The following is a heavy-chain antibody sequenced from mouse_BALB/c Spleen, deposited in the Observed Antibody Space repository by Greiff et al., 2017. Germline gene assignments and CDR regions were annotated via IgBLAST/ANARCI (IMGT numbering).Heavy chain of an antibody. Sequence: EVKVVESGPSLVKPSQTLSLTCSVTGDSITSGYWNWIRKFPGNKLEYMGYISYSGSTYYNPSLKSRISITRDTSKNQYYLQLNSVTTEDTATYYCARWDYDVPFAYWGQGTLVTVSA. CDR1: GDSITSGY. CDR2: ISYSGST. J-gene: IGHJ3*01. D-gene: IGHD2-4*01. CDR3: ARWDYDVPFAY. V-gene: IGHV3-8*02.